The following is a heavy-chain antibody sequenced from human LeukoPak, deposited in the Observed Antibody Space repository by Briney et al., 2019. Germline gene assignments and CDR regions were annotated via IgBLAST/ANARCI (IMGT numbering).Heavy chain of an antibody. J-gene: IGHJ4*02. D-gene: IGHD6-6*01. CDR2: INPNSGGT. CDR3: ARDGTYSNSSGEDY. Sequence: GASVKVSCKASGYTFTGYYMHWVRQAPGQGLEWMGWINPNSGGTNYAQKFQGGVTMTRDTSISTAYMELSRLRSDDTAVYYCARDGTYSNSSGEDYWGQGTLVTVSS. V-gene: IGHV1-2*02. CDR1: GYTFTGYY.